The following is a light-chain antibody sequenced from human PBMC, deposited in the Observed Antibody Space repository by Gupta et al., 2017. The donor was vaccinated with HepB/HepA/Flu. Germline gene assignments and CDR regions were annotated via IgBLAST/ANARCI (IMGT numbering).Light chain of an antibody. Sequence: QSALTHTATVSGSSGQSITISCTGTSSDVGGFNYVSGYRQHPGKAPKLMIYDVSNRPSGVSHRFSGSKSGNTASLTISGLQAEDEADYSCSSYTSRNSYVFGTGTKVTVL. CDR2: DVS. CDR3: SSYTSRNSYV. V-gene: IGLV2-14*01. J-gene: IGLJ1*01. CDR1: SSDVGGFNY.